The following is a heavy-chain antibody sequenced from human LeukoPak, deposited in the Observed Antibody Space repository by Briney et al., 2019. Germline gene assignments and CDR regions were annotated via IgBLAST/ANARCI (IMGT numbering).Heavy chain of an antibody. CDR3: ARETIAGCSYGPHFDY. CDR2: IYYAGST. CDR1: GDSISTYY. Sequence: SETLSLTCTVSGDSISTYYWSWVRQPPGMGLEWIGYIYYAGSTNYNPSLESRVTISVDTSRNQFSLKLSSVSAADTAVYYCARETIAGCSYGPHFDYWGQGTLVTVSS. V-gene: IGHV4-59*01. D-gene: IGHD5-18*01. J-gene: IGHJ4*02.